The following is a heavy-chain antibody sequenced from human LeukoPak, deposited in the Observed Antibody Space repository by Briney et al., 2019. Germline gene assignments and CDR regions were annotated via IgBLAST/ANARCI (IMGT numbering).Heavy chain of an antibody. CDR3: ATLGFCSGGSCYDYYGMGV. CDR1: GGSISSYF. CDR2: IHASGTT. Sequence: SETLSLTCNVSGGSISSYFWTWIRQPAGKGLEWIGRIHASGTTNYNSSLKSRVSMSVDTSKNQFSLKLTSVTAADTAVYYCATLGFCSGGSCYDYYGMGVWGQGTTVTVSS. J-gene: IGHJ6*02. V-gene: IGHV4-4*07. D-gene: IGHD2-15*01.